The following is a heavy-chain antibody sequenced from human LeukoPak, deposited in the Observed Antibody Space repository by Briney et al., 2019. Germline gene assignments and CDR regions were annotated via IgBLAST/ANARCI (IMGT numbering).Heavy chain of an antibody. J-gene: IGHJ3*02. Sequence: SVKVSCKASGGTFSSYAISWVRQAPGQGLEWMGRIIPIFGTANYAQKFQGRVTITTDESTSTAYMELSSLRSEDTAVYYCARELPDIVAPDAFDIWSQGTMVTVSS. CDR3: ARELPDIVAPDAFDI. CDR2: IIPIFGTA. D-gene: IGHD5-12*01. V-gene: IGHV1-69*05. CDR1: GGTFSSYA.